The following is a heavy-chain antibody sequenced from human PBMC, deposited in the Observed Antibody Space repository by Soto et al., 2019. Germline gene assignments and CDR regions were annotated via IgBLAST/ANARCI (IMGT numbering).Heavy chain of an antibody. V-gene: IGHV4-31*03. CDR2: IYYSGST. D-gene: IGHD3-22*01. J-gene: IGHJ2*01. Sequence: ASETLSLTCTVSAGPITTVNYYWSWIRQHPGKGLEWIGYIYYSGSTYYNSSLKSRVTISLDTSKNQLSLKLSSVTAADTAVYYCARHDTSGYQCYFDLWGRGTLVTVSS. CDR1: AGPITTVNYY. CDR3: ARHDTSGYQCYFDL.